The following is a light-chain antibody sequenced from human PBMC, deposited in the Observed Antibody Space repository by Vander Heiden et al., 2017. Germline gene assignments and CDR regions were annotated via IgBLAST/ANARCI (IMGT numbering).Light chain of an antibody. Sequence: EIVLTQSPDTLSLSPGERATLSCRASQRVYSNYLAWYQQKPGQAPRLLIYGASSRATGIPDRFSGSGSGTDFTLTISRLEPEDFAVYHCQQHGSSPWTFGQGTKVEIK. CDR2: GAS. V-gene: IGKV3-20*01. CDR1: QRVYSNY. J-gene: IGKJ1*01. CDR3: QQHGSSPWT.